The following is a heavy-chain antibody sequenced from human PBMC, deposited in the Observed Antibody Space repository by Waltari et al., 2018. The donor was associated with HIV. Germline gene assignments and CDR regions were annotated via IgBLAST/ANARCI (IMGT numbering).Heavy chain of an antibody. CDR2: ISAYNGNT. V-gene: IGHV1-18*01. J-gene: IGHJ5*02. Sequence: QVQLVQSGAEVKKPGASVKVSCKASGYNFTSYVISWVRQAPGQGLERMGWISAYNGNTNYAQELQGRVTMTTDTSTSTAYMELRGRRSVDTAVDYCARVRCSISSCYHGWFDPWGQGTLVTVSS. CDR1: GYNFTSYV. CDR3: ARVRCSISSCYHGWFDP. D-gene: IGHD2-2*01.